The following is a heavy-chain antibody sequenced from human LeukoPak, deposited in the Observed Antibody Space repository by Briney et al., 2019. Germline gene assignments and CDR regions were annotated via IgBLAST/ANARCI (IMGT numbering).Heavy chain of an antibody. V-gene: IGHV4-34*01. D-gene: IGHD2-15*01. CDR1: GGSFSGYY. J-gene: IGHJ3*02. CDR3: ANARMVDAFDI. Sequence: PSETLSLTCAVYGGSFSGYYWSWIRQPPGKGLEWIGEINHSGSTNYNPSLKSRVTISVDTSKNQFSLKLSSVTAADTAVYYCANARMVDAFDIWGQGTMVTVSS. CDR2: INHSGST.